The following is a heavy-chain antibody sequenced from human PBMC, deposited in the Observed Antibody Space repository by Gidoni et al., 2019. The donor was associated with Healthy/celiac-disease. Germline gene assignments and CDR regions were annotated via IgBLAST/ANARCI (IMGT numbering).Heavy chain of an antibody. CDR3: AKDGGQYYDFWSGYYPYFDY. CDR1: GWTVSRHV. Sequence: QVQLVESGGGGVKPGRSLRLSRPASGWTVSRHVLHWFRQAPGKGLEWVAVISYDGSNKYYADSVKGRFTISRDNSKNTLYLQLNSLRAEDTAVYYCAKDGGQYYDFWSGYYPYFDYWGQGTLVTVSS. J-gene: IGHJ4*02. V-gene: IGHV3-30*18. CDR2: ISYDGSNK. D-gene: IGHD3-3*01.